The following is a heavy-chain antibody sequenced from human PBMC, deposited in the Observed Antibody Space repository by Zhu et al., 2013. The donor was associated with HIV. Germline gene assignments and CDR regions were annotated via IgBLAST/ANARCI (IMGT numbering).Heavy chain of an antibody. CDR3: ARDVDSDSSGWYSWLDP. D-gene: IGHD6-19*01. V-gene: IGHV1-2*02. Sequence: QVQLVQSGAEVKKPGASINLSCKTSGYTFTSHYMHWIRQAPGQGLEWMGWINPNSGGTNYAQKFQGRVTMTRDTSISTAYMELSRLRSDDTAIYYCARDVDSDSSGWYSWLDPWGQGTLVIVSS. CDR2: INPNSGGT. CDR1: GYTFTSHY. J-gene: IGHJ5*02.